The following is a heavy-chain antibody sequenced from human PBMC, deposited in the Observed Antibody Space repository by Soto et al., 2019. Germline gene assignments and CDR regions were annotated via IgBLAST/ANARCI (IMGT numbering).Heavy chain of an antibody. J-gene: IGHJ4*02. D-gene: IGHD3-22*01. CDR1: GFTFSSYG. Sequence: PGGSLRLSCAASGFTFSSYGMHWVRQAPGKGLEWVAVISYDGSDKYYADSVKGRFTISRDNSKNTLYLQMNSLRAEDTAVYYCAKGHSYYYDSSGPGFDYWGQGTPVTVSS. CDR2: ISYDGSDK. V-gene: IGHV3-30*18. CDR3: AKGHSYYYDSSGPGFDY.